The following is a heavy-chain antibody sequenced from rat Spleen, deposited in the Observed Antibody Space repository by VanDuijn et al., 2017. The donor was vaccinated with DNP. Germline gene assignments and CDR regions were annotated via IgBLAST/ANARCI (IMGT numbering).Heavy chain of an antibody. J-gene: IGHJ2*01. CDR2: ISYEGSST. CDR3: ARYSLIPRVWDY. CDR1: GFTFSDYN. Sequence: EVQLVESGGGLVQPGRSLKLSCAASGFTFSDYNMAWVRQAPKKGLEWVATISYEGSSTYYRDSVKGRFTISRDNAKSTLYLQMDSLRSEDTATYYCARYSLIPRVWDYWGQGVMVTVSS. D-gene: IGHD1-2*01. V-gene: IGHV5-7*01.